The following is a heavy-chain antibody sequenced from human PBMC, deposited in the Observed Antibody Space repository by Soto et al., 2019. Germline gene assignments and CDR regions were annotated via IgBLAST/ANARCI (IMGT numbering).Heavy chain of an antibody. D-gene: IGHD6-13*01. CDR2: IYSGGST. J-gene: IGHJ3*02. CDR1: GFTVSSNY. Sequence: EVQLVESGGGLVQPGGSLRLSCAASGFTVSSNYVSWVRQAPGKGLEWVSVIYSGGSTYYADSVKGRFTISRDNSKNTLYLQMNSRRAEDTAVYYCATGIAAAGTGGDDAFDIWGQGTMVTVSS. V-gene: IGHV3-66*01. CDR3: ATGIAAAGTGGDDAFDI.